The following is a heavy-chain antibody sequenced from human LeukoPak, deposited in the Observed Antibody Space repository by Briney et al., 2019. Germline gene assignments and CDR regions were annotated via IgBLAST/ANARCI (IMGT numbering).Heavy chain of an antibody. D-gene: IGHD3-22*01. V-gene: IGHV5-51*01. Sequence: GESLKISCKGSGYSFTSYWIGWVRQMPGQGLEWLGIIYPGDSDTTYSPSFQGRVTISADKSISTAYLQWSSLKASDTAMYYCARRYYYDSSALKGITYFDYWGQGTLVTVSS. CDR1: GYSFTSYW. CDR2: IYPGDSDT. CDR3: ARRYYYDSSALKGITYFDY. J-gene: IGHJ4*02.